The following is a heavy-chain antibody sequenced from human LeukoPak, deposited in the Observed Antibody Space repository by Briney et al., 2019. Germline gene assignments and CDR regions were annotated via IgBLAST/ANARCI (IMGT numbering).Heavy chain of an antibody. CDR3: AREPDWFDP. J-gene: IGHJ5*02. Sequence: SETLSPTCTVSGVSISSYYWSWIRQPPGKGLEWIGYIYYSGSTNYNPSLKSRVTISVDTSKNQFSLKLSSVTAADTAVYYCAREPDWFDPRGQGTLVTVSS. CDR2: IYYSGST. CDR1: GVSISSYY. V-gene: IGHV4-59*01.